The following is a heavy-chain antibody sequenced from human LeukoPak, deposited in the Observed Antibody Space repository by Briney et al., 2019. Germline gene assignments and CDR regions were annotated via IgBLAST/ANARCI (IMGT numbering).Heavy chain of an antibody. D-gene: IGHD3-22*01. J-gene: IGHJ4*02. Sequence: ASVKVSCKASGYTFTGYYMHWVRQAPGQGLEWMGWINPNSGGTNYAQKFQGRVTMTRDTSISTAYMEPSRLRSDDTAVYYCARVGEDYYDSSGYFDYWGQGTLVTVSS. V-gene: IGHV1-2*02. CDR3: ARVGEDYYDSSGYFDY. CDR1: GYTFTGYY. CDR2: INPNSGGT.